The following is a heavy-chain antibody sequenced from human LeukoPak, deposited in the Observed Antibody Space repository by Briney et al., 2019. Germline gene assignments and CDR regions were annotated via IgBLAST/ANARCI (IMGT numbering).Heavy chain of an antibody. CDR3: ARDRGEDYYYGSGSYLAPFDY. CDR2: IIPIFGTA. CDR1: GGTFSRYA. J-gene: IGHJ4*02. Sequence: APVKVSCKASGGTFSRYAISWVRQSPGQGLEWMGGIIPIFGTANYAQKFPGRVTITADKSTSTAYMELSSLRSEDTAVYYCARDRGEDYYYGSGSYLAPFDYWGQGTLVTVSS. D-gene: IGHD3-10*01. V-gene: IGHV1-69*06.